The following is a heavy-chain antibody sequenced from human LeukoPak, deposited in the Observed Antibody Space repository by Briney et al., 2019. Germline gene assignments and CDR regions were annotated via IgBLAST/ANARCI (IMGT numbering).Heavy chain of an antibody. D-gene: IGHD4-23*01. CDR1: GGTFSSYA. V-gene: IGHV1-69*04. CDR3: ARDREDYGGTFDY. CDR2: IIPILGIA. Sequence: ASVKVSCKASGGTFSSYAISWVRQAPGQGREWMGRIIPILGIANYAQKFQGRVTITADKSTSTAYMELSSLRSEDTAVYYCARDREDYGGTFDYWGQGTLVTVSS. J-gene: IGHJ4*02.